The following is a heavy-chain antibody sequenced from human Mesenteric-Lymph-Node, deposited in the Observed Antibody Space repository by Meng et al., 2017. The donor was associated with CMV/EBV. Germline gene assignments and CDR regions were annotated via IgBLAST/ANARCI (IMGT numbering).Heavy chain of an antibody. CDR2: IGTVGDT. J-gene: IGHJ4*02. V-gene: IGHV3-13*01. D-gene: IGHD4-11*01. CDR1: GFTFNDYD. Sequence: GESLKISCAASGFTFNDYDMHWVRQATGKGLEWVSGIGTVGDTYYAGSVKGRFTISRDNSKNTLYLQMNSLRTEDTAVHYCAKGGFSYSNPLEYWGQGTLVTVS. CDR3: AKGGFSYSNPLEY.